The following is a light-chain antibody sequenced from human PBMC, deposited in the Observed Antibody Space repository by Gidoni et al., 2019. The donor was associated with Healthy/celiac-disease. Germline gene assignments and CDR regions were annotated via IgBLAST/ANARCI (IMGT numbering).Light chain of an antibody. CDR2: AAS. J-gene: IGKJ5*01. CDR1: QSISSY. V-gene: IGKV1-39*01. Sequence: EIQMTQSQSSLSASVGDRVTITHRASQSISSYLNWYQQKPGKAHKLLIYAASSLQSGVPSRFSGSGSGTDFTLTISSLQPEDFATYYCQQSYSTPTFGQGTRLEIK. CDR3: QQSYSTPT.